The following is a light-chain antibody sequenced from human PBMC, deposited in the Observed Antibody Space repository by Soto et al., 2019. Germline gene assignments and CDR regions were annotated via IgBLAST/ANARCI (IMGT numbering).Light chain of an antibody. J-gene: IGLJ2*01. CDR3: CSYAGSSTCGVV. V-gene: IGLV2-23*02. CDR2: EVS. CDR1: SSDVGSYNL. Sequence: QSALTQPASVSGSPGQSITISCTGNSSDVGSYNLVSWYQQHPGKAPKLMIYEVSKRPSGVSNRFSGSKSGNTASLTISGLHAEDDADYYCCSYAGSSTCGVVFGGGTKLTVL.